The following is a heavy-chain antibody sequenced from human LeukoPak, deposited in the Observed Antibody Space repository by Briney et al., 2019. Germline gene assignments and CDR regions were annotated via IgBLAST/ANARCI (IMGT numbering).Heavy chain of an antibody. CDR1: GFTFSSYG. CDR3: AKEGYYGSGRTSFDI. D-gene: IGHD3-10*01. V-gene: IGHV3-30*18. CDR2: ISYDGSNK. Sequence: GGSLRLSCAASGFTFSSYGMHWVRQAPGKGLEWVAVISYDGSNKYYADSVKGRFTISRDNSKNTLYLQMNSLRAEDTGVYYCAKEGYYGSGRTSFDIWGQGTMVTVSS. J-gene: IGHJ3*02.